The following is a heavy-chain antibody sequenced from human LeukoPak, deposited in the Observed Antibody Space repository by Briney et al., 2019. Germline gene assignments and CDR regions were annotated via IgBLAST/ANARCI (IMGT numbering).Heavy chain of an antibody. CDR2: IYYSGST. Sequence: PSETLSLTCTVSGGSISSYYWSWIRQPPGEGLEWIGYIYYSGSTNYNPSLKSRVTISVDTSKNQFSLKLTSVTAADTAVYYCARDLAREDAFDIWGQGTVVTVPS. CDR3: ARDLAREDAFDI. CDR1: GGSISSYY. D-gene: IGHD2-21*01. V-gene: IGHV4-59*01. J-gene: IGHJ3*02.